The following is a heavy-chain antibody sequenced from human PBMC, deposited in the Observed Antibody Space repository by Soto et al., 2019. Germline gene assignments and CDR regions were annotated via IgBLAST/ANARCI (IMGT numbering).Heavy chain of an antibody. CDR1: GGSISSYY. D-gene: IGHD2-15*01. CDR2: IYYSGST. J-gene: IGHJ6*03. Sequence: SETLSLTCTVSGGSISSYYWSWIRQPPGKGLEWIGYIYYSGSTNYNPSLKSRVTISVDTSKNQFSLKLSSVTAADTAVYYCARLRRYCSGGSCYFRYYYYYYMDVWGKGTTVTVSS. CDR3: ARLRRYCSGGSCYFRYYYYYYMDV. V-gene: IGHV4-59*08.